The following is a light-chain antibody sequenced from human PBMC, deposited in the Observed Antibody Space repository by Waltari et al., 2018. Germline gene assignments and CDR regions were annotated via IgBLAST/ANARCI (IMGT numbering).Light chain of an antibody. CDR2: GSS. J-gene: IGLJ3*02. CDR1: GPNLGAGYA. Sequence: QSVLTQPPSVSGAPGQRVTISCTGSGPNLGAGYAVHWYQQLPRAAPKLLIYGSSTRPLGVPDRFFGSTSGTSASLAITGLQAEDEADYYCQSYDTSLSVVFGGGTKLTVL. V-gene: IGLV1-40*01. CDR3: QSYDTSLSVV.